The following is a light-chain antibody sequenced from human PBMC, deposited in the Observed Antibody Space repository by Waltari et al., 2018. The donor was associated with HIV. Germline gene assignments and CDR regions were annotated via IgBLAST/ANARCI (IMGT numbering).Light chain of an antibody. CDR3: CSYAGSFTLI. V-gene: IGLV2-11*01. Sequence: QSALTQPRSVSGSPGQSVTISCTGTSSDVGCYYSVSWYQHHPGKAPKLLIYDVTKRPSGVPDRFSGSKSGNTASLTISGLQAEDEADYHCCSYAGSFTLIFGGGTTVTVL. CDR1: SSDVGCYYS. CDR2: DVT. J-gene: IGLJ2*01.